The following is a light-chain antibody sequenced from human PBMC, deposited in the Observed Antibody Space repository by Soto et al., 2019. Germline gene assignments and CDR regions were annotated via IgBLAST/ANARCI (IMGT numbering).Light chain of an antibody. V-gene: IGLV1-51*01. CDR3: GAWDNTQSWV. CDR2: DND. J-gene: IGLJ3*02. Sequence: QSVLTQPPSVSAAPGQRITISCSGSGSNIGGFSVSWYQQLPGTAPKLLIYDNDKRPSGIPDRFSGSKSATSATLAITTLQTGDEAHSFCGAWDNTQSWVFGPGTKLTVL. CDR1: GSNIGGFS.